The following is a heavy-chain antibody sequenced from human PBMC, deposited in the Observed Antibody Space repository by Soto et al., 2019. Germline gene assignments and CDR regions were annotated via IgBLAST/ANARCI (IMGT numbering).Heavy chain of an antibody. CDR2: ISSSSSTI. D-gene: IGHD1-26*01. Sequence: GGSLRLSCAASGFTFSSYSMNWVRQAPGKGLEWVSYISSSSSTIYYADSVKGRFTISRDNAKNSLYLQMNSLRDEDTAVYYCARDHWELVYYYGMDVWGQGTTVTVSS. V-gene: IGHV3-48*02. CDR1: GFTFSSYS. J-gene: IGHJ6*02. CDR3: ARDHWELVYYYGMDV.